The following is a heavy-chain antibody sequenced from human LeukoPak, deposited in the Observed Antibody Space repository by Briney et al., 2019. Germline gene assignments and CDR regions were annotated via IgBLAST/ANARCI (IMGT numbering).Heavy chain of an antibody. V-gene: IGHV4-59*12. Sequence: SETLSLTCTVSGGSISSYYWSWIRQPPGKGLEWIGYIYYSGSTNYNPSLKSRVTISVDKSKNQFSLKLSSVTAADTAVYYCASIFGVVSNFDYWGQGTLVTVSS. D-gene: IGHD3-3*01. CDR3: ASIFGVVSNFDY. CDR2: IYYSGST. J-gene: IGHJ4*02. CDR1: GGSISSYY.